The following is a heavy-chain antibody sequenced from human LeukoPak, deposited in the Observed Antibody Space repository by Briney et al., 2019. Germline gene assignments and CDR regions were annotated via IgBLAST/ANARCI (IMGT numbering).Heavy chain of an antibody. CDR2: ITNGGSTI. Sequence: GSLRLSCAASGFTSSDCNMNWVRQAPGKGLEWVSYITNGGSTIHHADSVKSRFTISRDNAKKTLYLQMNSLRAEDTAVYYCARSIGLTGGGVDVWGQGTTVTVSS. D-gene: IGHD3-9*01. J-gene: IGHJ6*02. CDR3: ARSIGLTGGGVDV. V-gene: IGHV3-11*01. CDR1: GFTSSDCN.